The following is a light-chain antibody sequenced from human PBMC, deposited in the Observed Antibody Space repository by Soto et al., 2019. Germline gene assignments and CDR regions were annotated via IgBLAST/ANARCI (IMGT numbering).Light chain of an antibody. CDR1: QSINVN. Sequence: EIVMTQSPATLSVSPGERATLSCWASQSINVNLAWYQQKPGQAPRLLVHGASTRATSNPGRFSGSGSGAEFTLTISSLQSEDSAVYYCQQRFIWLTFGGGTKVDIK. CDR2: GAS. V-gene: IGKV3-15*01. CDR3: QQRFIWLT. J-gene: IGKJ4*01.